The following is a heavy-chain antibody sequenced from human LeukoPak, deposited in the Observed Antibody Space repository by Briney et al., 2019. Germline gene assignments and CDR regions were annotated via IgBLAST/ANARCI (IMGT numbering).Heavy chain of an antibody. CDR3: ARELSPSGNYDC. D-gene: IGHD1-26*01. Sequence: ASVKVSCKASGYTFTSYHMHWARQAPGQGVEWMGIINPSGGSTSYAQKFQGRVTVTRDTSTSTVYMELSSLRSEDTAVYYCARELSPSGNYDCWGQGTLVTVSS. V-gene: IGHV1-46*01. CDR2: INPSGGST. CDR1: GYTFTSYH. J-gene: IGHJ4*02.